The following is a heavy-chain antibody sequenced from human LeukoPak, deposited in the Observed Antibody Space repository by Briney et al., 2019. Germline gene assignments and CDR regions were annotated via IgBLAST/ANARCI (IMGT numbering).Heavy chain of an antibody. V-gene: IGHV3-30-3*01. CDR1: GFTFSSYA. J-gene: IGHJ3*02. Sequence: GRSLRLSCAASGFTFSSYAMHWVRQAPGKGLEWVAVISYDGSNKYYADSVKGRFTISRDNSKNTLYLQMNSLRAEDTAVYYCAKERIGYYDSSGYYYGAFDIWGQGTMVTVSS. CDR3: AKERIGYYDSSGYYYGAFDI. D-gene: IGHD3-22*01. CDR2: ISYDGSNK.